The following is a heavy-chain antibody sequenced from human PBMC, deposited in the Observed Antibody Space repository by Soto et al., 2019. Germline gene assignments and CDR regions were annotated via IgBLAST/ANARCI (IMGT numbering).Heavy chain of an antibody. D-gene: IGHD3-22*01. CDR3: AADGHYYDSSGLPHDAFDI. CDR2: IVVGSGNT. CDR1: GFTFTSSA. V-gene: IGHV1-58*01. Sequence: SVKVSCKASGFTFTSSAVQWVRQARGQRLEWIGWIVVGSGNTNYAQKFQERVTITRDMSTSTAYMELSSLRSEDTAVYYCAADGHYYDSSGLPHDAFDIWGQGTMVTVSS. J-gene: IGHJ3*02.